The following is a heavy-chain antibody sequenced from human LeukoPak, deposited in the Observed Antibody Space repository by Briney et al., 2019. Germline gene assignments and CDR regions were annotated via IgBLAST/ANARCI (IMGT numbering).Heavy chain of an antibody. J-gene: IGHJ5*02. D-gene: IGHD2-2*01. CDR3: ARGMVPAAMLGHWFDP. V-gene: IGHV4-31*03. Sequence: NTSETLSLTCTVSGGSISSGGYYWSWIRQHPGKGLEWIGYIYYSGGTYYNPSLKSRVTISVDTSKNQFSLKLSSVTAADTAVYYCARGMVPAAMLGHWFDPWGQGTLVTVSS. CDR1: GGSISSGGYY. CDR2: IYYSGGT.